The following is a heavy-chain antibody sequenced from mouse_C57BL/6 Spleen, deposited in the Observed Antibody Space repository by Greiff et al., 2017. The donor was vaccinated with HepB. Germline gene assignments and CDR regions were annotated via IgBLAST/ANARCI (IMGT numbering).Heavy chain of an antibody. J-gene: IGHJ2*01. V-gene: IGHV1-52*01. CDR3: ARSDRYFDY. Sequence: QVQLQQPGAELVRPGSSVKLSCKASGYTFTSYWMHWVKQRPIQGLEWIGNIDPSDSDTHYNQKFKDKATLTVDKSSSTAYMQLSSLTSEDSAVYYCARSDRYFDYWGQGTTLTVSS. CDR2: IDPSDSDT. CDR1: GYTFTSYW.